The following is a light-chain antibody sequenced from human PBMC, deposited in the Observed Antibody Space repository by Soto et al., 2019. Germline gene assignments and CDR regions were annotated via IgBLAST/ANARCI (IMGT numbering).Light chain of an antibody. CDR3: ASWDDSLNGLV. V-gene: IGLV1-44*01. J-gene: IGLJ3*02. CDR1: SSNIGSNN. CDR2: SNN. Sequence: QSVLTQPPSASATPGQWVTISCSGSSSNIGSNNVEWYQHLPGTAPKLHIYSNNQGPSGVPDRFSGSKSGISASLAISGLQSEDEADYYCASWDDSLNGLVIGGGTQLTVL.